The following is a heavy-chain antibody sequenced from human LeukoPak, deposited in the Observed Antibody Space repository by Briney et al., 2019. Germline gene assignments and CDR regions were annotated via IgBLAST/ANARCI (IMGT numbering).Heavy chain of an antibody. Sequence: PSETLSLTCTVSGGSITSYYWSWIRQPPGKGLEWIGYIYYSGTTNYNPSLRSRVTISVDTSKNQFSLKLSSVTAADTAVYYCARDLEGIRAFDIWGQGTMVTVSS. V-gene: IGHV4-59*01. D-gene: IGHD3-10*01. J-gene: IGHJ3*02. CDR3: ARDLEGIRAFDI. CDR1: GGSITSYY. CDR2: IYYSGTT.